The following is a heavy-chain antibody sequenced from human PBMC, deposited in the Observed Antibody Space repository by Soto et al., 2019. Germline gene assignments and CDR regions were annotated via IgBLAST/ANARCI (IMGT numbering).Heavy chain of an antibody. CDR1: GGTFSSYA. CDR3: ARDQGSVRVFDY. J-gene: IGHJ4*02. D-gene: IGHD2-15*01. Sequence: SVKVSCKASGGTFSSYAISWVRQAPGQGLEWMGGIIPIFGTANYAQKFQGRVTITADESTSTAYMELSNLRSEDTAVYYCARDQGSVRVFDYWGQGTLVTVSS. CDR2: IIPIFGTA. V-gene: IGHV1-69*13.